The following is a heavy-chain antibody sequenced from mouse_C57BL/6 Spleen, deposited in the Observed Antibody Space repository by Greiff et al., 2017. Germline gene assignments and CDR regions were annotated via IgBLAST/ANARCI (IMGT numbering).Heavy chain of an antibody. CDR1: GYSITSGYD. CDR3: AREGEYPEGYFDV. D-gene: IGHD5-2*01. V-gene: IGHV3-1*01. CDR2: ISYSGST. Sequence: EVQLVESGPGMVKPSQSLSLTCTVTGYSITSGYDWHWIRHFPGNKLEWMGYISYSGSTNYNPSLKSRISITHDTSKNHFFLKLNSVTTEDTATYYCAREGEYPEGYFDVWGTGTTVTVSS. J-gene: IGHJ1*03.